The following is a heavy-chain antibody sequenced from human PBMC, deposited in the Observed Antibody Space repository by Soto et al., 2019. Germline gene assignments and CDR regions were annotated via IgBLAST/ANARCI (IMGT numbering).Heavy chain of an antibody. J-gene: IGHJ4*02. V-gene: IGHV1-18*01. Sequence: QVQLVQSGAEVKKPGASVKVSCKASGYTFTSYGISWVRQAPGQGLEWMGWISAHNGNKKYAQKLQGRVTMTTDTSTSTAYMELRSLIFDDTVVYSCERGPNYFDYWGQGTLVTVTT. CDR1: GYTFTSYG. CDR2: ISAHNGNK. CDR3: ERGPNYFDY.